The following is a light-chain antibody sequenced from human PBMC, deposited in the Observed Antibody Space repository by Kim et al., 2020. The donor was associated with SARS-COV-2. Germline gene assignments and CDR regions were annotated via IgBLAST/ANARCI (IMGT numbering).Light chain of an antibody. CDR1: NIEKKN. J-gene: IGLJ2*01. V-gene: IGLV3-9*01. Sequence: AVAMDQTATITCGGHNIEKKNVHWYQQKPGQAPVLVIYRDINRPSGIPERFSGSNSGNAATLTISRAQAGDEADYFCQVWDRTTVFGGGTKLTVL. CDR3: QVWDRTTV. CDR2: RDI.